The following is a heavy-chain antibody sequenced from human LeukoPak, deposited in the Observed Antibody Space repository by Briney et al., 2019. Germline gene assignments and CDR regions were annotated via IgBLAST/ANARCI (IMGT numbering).Heavy chain of an antibody. Sequence: SETLSLTCAVYGGSFSGYYWSWIRQPPGKGLEWIGGINHSGSTNYNPSLKSRVTISVDTSKNQFSLKLSSVTAADTAVYYCARGWVERGYYYYYMDVWGKGTTVTVSS. V-gene: IGHV4-34*01. CDR1: GGSFSGYY. CDR2: INHSGST. D-gene: IGHD3-16*01. CDR3: ARGWVERGYYYYYMDV. J-gene: IGHJ6*03.